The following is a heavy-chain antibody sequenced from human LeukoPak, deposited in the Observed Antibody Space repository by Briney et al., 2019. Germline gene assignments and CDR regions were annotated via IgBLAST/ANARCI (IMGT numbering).Heavy chain of an antibody. Sequence: PGGSLRLSCAASGFTFSSYGMRWVRQAPGKGLEWVAVISYDGSNKYYADSVKGRFTISRDNSKNTLYLQMNSLRAEDTAVYYCATTEAGSTSYFDYWGQGTLVTVSS. D-gene: IGHD6-25*01. CDR3: ATTEAGSTSYFDY. J-gene: IGHJ4*02. V-gene: IGHV3-30*03. CDR2: ISYDGSNK. CDR1: GFTFSSYG.